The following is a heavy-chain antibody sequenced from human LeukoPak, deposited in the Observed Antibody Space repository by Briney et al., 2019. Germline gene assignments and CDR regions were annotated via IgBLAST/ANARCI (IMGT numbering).Heavy chain of an antibody. D-gene: IGHD1-26*01. J-gene: IGHJ4*02. CDR1: GGSISSYY. Sequence: SETLSLTCTVSGGSISSYYWSWIRQPPGKGLEWIGYIYYIGSTNYNPSLKSRVTISIDTSENQFSLKLSSVTAADTAVYYCARGLVGATTPFDYWGQGTLVTVSS. CDR3: ARGLVGATTPFDY. CDR2: IYYIGST. V-gene: IGHV4-59*13.